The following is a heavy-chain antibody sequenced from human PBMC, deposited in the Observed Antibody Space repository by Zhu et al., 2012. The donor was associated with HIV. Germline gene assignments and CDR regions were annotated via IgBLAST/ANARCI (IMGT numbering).Heavy chain of an antibody. J-gene: IGHJ6*02. Sequence: EVQLVESGGRVVRPGGSLRLSCAASGFIFNDYGINWVRQAPGKGLEWVSTINWNNSTRYADSVKGRFTISRDNVKNSLYLQMNSLRAEDTALYYCARERSPHYYYGMDVWGQGTTVTVSS. V-gene: IGHV3-20*04. CDR2: INWNNST. CDR3: ARERSPHYYYGMDV. CDR1: GFIFNDYG. D-gene: IGHD3-10*01.